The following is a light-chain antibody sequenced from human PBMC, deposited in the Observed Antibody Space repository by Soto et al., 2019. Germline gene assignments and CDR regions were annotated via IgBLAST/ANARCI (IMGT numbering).Light chain of an antibody. CDR1: SGHRTYI. CDR3: ETWDTGYLV. J-gene: IGLJ2*01. Sequence: QPVLTQSPSASASLGASVKLTCTLSSGHRTYITAWHQQQPDKGPRYLMTVNSDGSHRKGDGVPDRFSGSSSGAERYLTISGLQSEDEADYFCETWDTGYLVFGGGTKVTVL. CDR2: VNSDGSH. V-gene: IGLV4-69*02.